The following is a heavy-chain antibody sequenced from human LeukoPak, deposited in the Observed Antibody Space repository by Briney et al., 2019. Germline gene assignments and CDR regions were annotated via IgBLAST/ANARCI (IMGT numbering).Heavy chain of an antibody. CDR1: GFTFDDYA. Sequence: GGSLRLSCAASGFTFDDYAMHWVWQAPGKGLEWVSGISWNSGSIGYADSVKGRFTISRDNAKNSLYLQMNSPRAEDTALYYCAIGLHYYGSGSYPEKGDWFDPWGQGTLVTVSS. V-gene: IGHV3-9*01. CDR2: ISWNSGSI. CDR3: AIGLHYYGSGSYPEKGDWFDP. J-gene: IGHJ5*02. D-gene: IGHD3-10*01.